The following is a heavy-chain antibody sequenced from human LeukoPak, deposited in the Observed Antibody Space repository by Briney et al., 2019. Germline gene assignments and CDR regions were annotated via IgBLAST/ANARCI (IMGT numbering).Heavy chain of an antibody. Sequence: GGSLRLSCAASGFTFSSYSMNWVRQAPGKGLEWVSSISSSSSYIYYADSVKGRFTISRDNAKNSLYLQMNSLRAEDTAVYYCARGMVYYDILTGYYEVAFDIWGQGTMVTVSS. J-gene: IGHJ3*02. CDR2: ISSSSSYI. CDR3: ARGMVYYDILTGYYEVAFDI. CDR1: GFTFSSYS. V-gene: IGHV3-21*01. D-gene: IGHD3-9*01.